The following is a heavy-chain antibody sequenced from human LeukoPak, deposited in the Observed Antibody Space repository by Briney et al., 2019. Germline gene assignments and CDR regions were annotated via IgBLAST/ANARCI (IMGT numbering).Heavy chain of an antibody. CDR2: ISSSSSTI. Sequence: GGPLRLSCAASGFTFSSYSMNWVRQAPGKGLECVSYISSSSSTIYYADSVKGRFTISRDNAKNSLYLQMNSLRDEDTAVYYCARDGGPCSGGSCYPPYYYGMDVWGQGTTVTVSS. J-gene: IGHJ6*02. V-gene: IGHV3-48*02. D-gene: IGHD2-15*01. CDR1: GFTFSSYS. CDR3: ARDGGPCSGGSCYPPYYYGMDV.